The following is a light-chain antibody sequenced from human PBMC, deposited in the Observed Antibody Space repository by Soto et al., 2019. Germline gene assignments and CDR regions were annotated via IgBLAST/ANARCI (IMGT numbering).Light chain of an antibody. CDR3: QHYNNWPLT. CDR1: QSVSSD. Sequence: EIGLTQSPGTLSLSPGERATLSCRASQSVSSDLAWYQQKPGQAPRLLIYGTSTRATGIPARFSGSGSGTEFTLTISSLQSEDFAVYYCQHYNNWPLTFGGGTKVDNK. CDR2: GTS. J-gene: IGKJ4*01. V-gene: IGKV3-15*01.